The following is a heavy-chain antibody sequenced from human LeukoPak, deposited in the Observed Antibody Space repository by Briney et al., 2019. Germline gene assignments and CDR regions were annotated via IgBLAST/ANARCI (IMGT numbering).Heavy chain of an antibody. CDR2: IYTSGST. CDR1: GGSISSYY. J-gene: IGHJ5*02. V-gene: IGHV4-4*07. Sequence: ASETLSLTCTVSGGSISSYYWSWIRQPAGKGLEWIGRIYTSGSTNYNPSLKSRVTMSVDTSKNQFSLKLSSVTAADTAVYYCAREEGYRQLVRGSWFDPWGQGTLVTVSS. D-gene: IGHD6-6*01. CDR3: AREEGYRQLVRGSWFDP.